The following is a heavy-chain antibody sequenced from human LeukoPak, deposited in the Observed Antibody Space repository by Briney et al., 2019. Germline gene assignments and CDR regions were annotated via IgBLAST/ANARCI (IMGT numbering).Heavy chain of an antibody. CDR3: ASDVERPGYFDY. J-gene: IGHJ4*02. CDR1: GGTFSSYA. D-gene: IGHD1-1*01. V-gene: IGHV1-69*13. Sequence: SVKVSCKASGGTFSSYAISWVQQSPGQGLEWMGGIIPIFGTANYAQKFQGRVTITADESTSTAYMELSSLRSEDTAVYYCASDVERPGYFDYWGQGTLVTVSS. CDR2: IIPIFGTA.